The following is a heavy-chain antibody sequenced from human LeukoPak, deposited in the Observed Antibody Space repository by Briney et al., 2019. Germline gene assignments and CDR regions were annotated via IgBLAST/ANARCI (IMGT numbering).Heavy chain of an antibody. J-gene: IGHJ4*02. CDR2: ISSSSSTI. Sequence: GGSLRLSCAASGFTFSSYSMNWVRQAPGKGLEWVSYISSSSSTIYYADSVKGRFTISRDNAKNSLYLQMNSLRAEDTAVYYCARDPEYSGRPLDYWGQGTLVTVSS. CDR1: GFTFSSYS. CDR3: ARDPEYSGRPLDY. V-gene: IGHV3-48*04. D-gene: IGHD1-26*01.